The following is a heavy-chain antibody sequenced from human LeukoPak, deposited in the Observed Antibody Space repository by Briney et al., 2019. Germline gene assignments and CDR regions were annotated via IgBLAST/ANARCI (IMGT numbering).Heavy chain of an antibody. J-gene: IGHJ4*02. V-gene: IGHV3-30*04. CDR2: ISYDGSNK. D-gene: IGHD6-19*01. Sequence: PGRSLRLSCAASGFTFSSYAMHWVRQAPGKGLEWVAVISYDGSNKYYADSVKGRFTISRDNSKNTLYLQMNSLRAEDTAVYYCAKDSDIEQWPTILDYWGQGTLVTVSS. CDR1: GFTFSSYA. CDR3: AKDSDIEQWPTILDY.